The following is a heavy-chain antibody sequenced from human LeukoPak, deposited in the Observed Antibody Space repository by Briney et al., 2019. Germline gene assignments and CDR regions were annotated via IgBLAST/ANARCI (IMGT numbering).Heavy chain of an antibody. J-gene: IGHJ2*01. Sequence: GRSLRLSCAASGFIFDDYTMHWVRQAPGKGLEWVSTINWNSGTLAYADSVKGRFTISRDNAKNSLYLQMNSLRTEDTALYYCARGLGGDQGYFDLWGRGTLATVSS. V-gene: IGHV3-9*01. CDR2: INWNSGTL. CDR3: ARGLGGDQGYFDL. D-gene: IGHD3-10*01. CDR1: GFIFDDYT.